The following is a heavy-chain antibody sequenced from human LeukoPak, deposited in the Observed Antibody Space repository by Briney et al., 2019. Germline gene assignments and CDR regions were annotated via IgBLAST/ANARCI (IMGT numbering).Heavy chain of an antibody. Sequence: SETLSLTCTVSGDSISSGDYYWSWIRQPPGKGLEWIGYIYYSGSTNYNPSLRSRVTISVDTSKNQFSLKLNSVTAADTAVYYCARSHGSGSYYNLNDYWGQGTLVTVSS. CDR2: IYYSGST. V-gene: IGHV4-61*08. CDR3: ARSHGSGSYYNLNDY. D-gene: IGHD3-10*01. J-gene: IGHJ4*02. CDR1: GDSISSGDYY.